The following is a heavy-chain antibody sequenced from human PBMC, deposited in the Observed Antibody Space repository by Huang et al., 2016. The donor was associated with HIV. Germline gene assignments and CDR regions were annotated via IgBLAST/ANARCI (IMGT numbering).Heavy chain of an antibody. Sequence: QVQLQQWGAGLLKPSETLALTCAVYGESLGTYYWAWVRRPPGKGLQWIGEVNDGGDINYNPSFESRVTISVDTSRNQVSLTLTSMTAADTATYYCARRFRVAATRKWFDPWGQGTLVIVSS. J-gene: IGHJ5*02. D-gene: IGHD3-10*01. CDR3: ARRFRVAATRKWFDP. CDR2: VNDGGDI. CDR1: GESLGTYY. V-gene: IGHV4-34*01.